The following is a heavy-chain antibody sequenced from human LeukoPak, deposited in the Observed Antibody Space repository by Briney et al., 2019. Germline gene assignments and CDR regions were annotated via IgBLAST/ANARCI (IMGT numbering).Heavy chain of an antibody. CDR2: INAGNGNT. Sequence: ASVKVSCKASGYTFTSYAMHWVRQAPGQRLEWMGWINAGNGNTKYSQKFQGRVTITRDTSASTAYMELSSLRSEDTAVYYCARNDPRYGYALYWGQGTLVTVSS. CDR3: ARNDPRYGYALY. CDR1: GYTFTSYA. J-gene: IGHJ4*02. D-gene: IGHD5-18*01. V-gene: IGHV1-3*01.